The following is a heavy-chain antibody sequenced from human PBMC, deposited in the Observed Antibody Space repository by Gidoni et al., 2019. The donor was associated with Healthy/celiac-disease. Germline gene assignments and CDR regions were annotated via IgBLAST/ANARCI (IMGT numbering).Heavy chain of an antibody. CDR2: IYYSGST. Sequence: LQFHQSATGLVKPSYTLSLTCSFSGRSISSSSYYWGWIRPPAGKGLEWIGCIYYSGSTYYNPSLKSRVTISVDTSKNQFSLKLSSVTAADTAVYYCASSVAGTRGWFDPWGQGTLVTVSS. V-gene: IGHV4-39*01. CDR3: ASSVAGTRGWFDP. D-gene: IGHD6-19*01. J-gene: IGHJ5*02. CDR1: GRSISSSSYY.